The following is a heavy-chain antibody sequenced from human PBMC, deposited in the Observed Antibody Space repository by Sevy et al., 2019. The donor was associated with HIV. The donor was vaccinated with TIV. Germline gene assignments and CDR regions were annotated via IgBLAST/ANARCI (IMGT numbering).Heavy chain of an antibody. CDR3: ARDREGYCSSTSCYDMDV. D-gene: IGHD2-2*01. CDR2: IIPIFGTA. V-gene: IGHV1-69*06. Sequence: ASVKVSCKACGGTFSSYAISWVRQAPGQGLEWMGGIIPIFGTANYAQKFQGRVTITADKSTSTAYMELSSLRSEDTAVYYCARDREGYCSSTSCYDMDVWGKGTTVTVSS. CDR1: GGTFSSYA. J-gene: IGHJ6*03.